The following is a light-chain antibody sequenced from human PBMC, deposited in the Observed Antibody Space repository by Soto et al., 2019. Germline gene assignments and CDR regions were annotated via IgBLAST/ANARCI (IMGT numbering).Light chain of an antibody. CDR1: QIIGNY. CDR2: AAS. CDR3: QQTYNTPFT. V-gene: IGKV1-39*01. J-gene: IGKJ3*01. Sequence: DIQMTQSPFSLSASVGDRVTITGRASQIIGNYLNWYQQKPGKAPKFLIYAASTLQSGVPSRFSGSGSGTDFTLTINSLQPEDFATYYCQQTYNTPFTFGPGTKVDIK.